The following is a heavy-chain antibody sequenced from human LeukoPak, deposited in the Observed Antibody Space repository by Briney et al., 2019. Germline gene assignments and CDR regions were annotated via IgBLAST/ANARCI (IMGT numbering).Heavy chain of an antibody. CDR2: SSPYNGNT. CDR3: ARGGNSGWRTPNDDY. CDR1: GYTFTGYY. V-gene: IGHV1-18*04. D-gene: IGHD6-19*01. Sequence: EASVKVSCKASGYTFTGYYIHWVRQAPGQGLEWMGWSSPYNGNTNYAQKFQGRVTMTTDTSTSTVYMELRSLRSGDTAVYYCARGGNSGWRTPNDDYWGQGTLVIVSS. J-gene: IGHJ4*02.